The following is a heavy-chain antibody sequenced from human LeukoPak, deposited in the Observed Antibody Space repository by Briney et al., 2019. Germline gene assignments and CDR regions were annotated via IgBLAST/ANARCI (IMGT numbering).Heavy chain of an antibody. Sequence: GGSLRLSCAASGFTFSSYSMNWVRQAPGKGLEWVSYISSSSSTIYYADSVKGRFTISRDNAKNSLYLQMNSLRAEDTALYYCAKDIFTMVRGVVDYWGQGTLVTVSS. CDR3: AKDIFTMVRGVVDY. J-gene: IGHJ4*02. CDR1: GFTFSSYS. D-gene: IGHD3-10*01. CDR2: ISSSSSTI. V-gene: IGHV3-48*04.